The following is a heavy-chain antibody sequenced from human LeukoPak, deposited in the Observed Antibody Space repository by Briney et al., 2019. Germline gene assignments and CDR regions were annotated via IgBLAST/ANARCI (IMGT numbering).Heavy chain of an antibody. CDR2: INWNGRSI. CDR1: RFIFDDYG. CDR3: ARVGRHYYGSGSYYLDWFDP. D-gene: IGHD3-10*01. V-gene: IGHV3-20*01. Sequence: PGGSLRLSCAASRFIFDDYGMSWVRQVPGKGLEWVSGINWNGRSIGYADSVKGRFTISRDNAKKSLYLQMNNLRAEDTAFYHCARVGRHYYGSGSYYLDWFDPWGQGTLVTVSS. J-gene: IGHJ5*02.